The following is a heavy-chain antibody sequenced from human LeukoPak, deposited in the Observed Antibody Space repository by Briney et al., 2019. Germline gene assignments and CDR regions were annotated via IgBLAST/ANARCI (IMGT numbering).Heavy chain of an antibody. J-gene: IGHJ5*02. CDR2: IYTSVIT. V-gene: IGHV4-4*09. CDR1: GGSISRYY. D-gene: IGHD6-6*01. CDR3: ARAAPPPGWWFAL. Sequence: PSETLSLTCTVSGGSISRYYWSGIRQPPGKGLEGIGSIYTSVITNYNPSRKSRVTTSVHTSKNQFTLKLSSVTAADTAVYYFARAAPPPGWWFALCGQGTLVTVSS.